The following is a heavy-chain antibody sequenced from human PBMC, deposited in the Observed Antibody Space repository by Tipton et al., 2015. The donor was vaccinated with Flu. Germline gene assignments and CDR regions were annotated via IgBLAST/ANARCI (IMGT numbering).Heavy chain of an antibody. V-gene: IGHV3-21*04. J-gene: IGHJ3*02. Sequence: SLRLSCAASGFIFNNHRMHWVRQAPGKGLEWVSSISGSSSNIYYADSVKGRFTISRDNAKNSLYLQMNSLRAEDTALYYCARDDAFDIWGQGTMVTVAS. CDR3: ARDDAFDI. CDR1: GFIFNNHR. CDR2: ISGSSSNI.